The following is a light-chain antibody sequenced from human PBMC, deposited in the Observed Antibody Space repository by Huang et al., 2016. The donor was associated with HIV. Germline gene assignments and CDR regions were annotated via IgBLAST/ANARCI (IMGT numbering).Light chain of an antibody. CDR1: QSVSSN. CDR3: HQYTKWPSWT. CDR2: GAS. V-gene: IGKV3-15*01. Sequence: EIVMTQSPGTLTVSPGERATLSCRASQSVSSNLAWYQQKPGQTPRLLIYGASTRATGIPARFSGSGSGTEFTLTISSLQSEDFRVYYYHQYTKWPSWTFGQGTKVEIK. J-gene: IGKJ1*01.